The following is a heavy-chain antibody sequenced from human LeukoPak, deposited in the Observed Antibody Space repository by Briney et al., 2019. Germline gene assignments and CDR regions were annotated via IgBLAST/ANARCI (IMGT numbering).Heavy chain of an antibody. Sequence: SQTLSLTCTVSGGSISSGDYYWSWIRQPPGKGLEWIGYIYYSGSTYYNPSLKSRVTISVDTSKNQFSLKLSSVTAADTAVYYCARVGFGGYCSSTSCYTGPYFDYWAREPWSPSPQ. CDR3: ARVGFGGYCSSTSCYTGPYFDY. J-gene: IGHJ4*02. CDR1: GGSISSGDYY. CDR2: IYYSGST. V-gene: IGHV4-30-4*08. D-gene: IGHD2-2*02.